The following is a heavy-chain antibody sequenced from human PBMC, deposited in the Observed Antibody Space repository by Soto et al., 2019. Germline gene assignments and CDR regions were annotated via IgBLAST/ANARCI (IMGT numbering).Heavy chain of an antibody. V-gene: IGHV1-69*12. D-gene: IGHD3-16*01. J-gene: IGHJ5*02. CDR2: IMPIFGTV. CDR1: GGTFRSYA. CDR3: AREGSYDGPENWFDP. Sequence: QVQLVQSGAEVKKPGSSVKVSCKASGGTFRSYAISWVRQAPGQGLEWMGGIMPIFGTVNYAQKFRDRVTITADESTTTAYLEMSGLRSEDTAMYYCAREGSYDGPENWFDPWGQGTLVTVSS.